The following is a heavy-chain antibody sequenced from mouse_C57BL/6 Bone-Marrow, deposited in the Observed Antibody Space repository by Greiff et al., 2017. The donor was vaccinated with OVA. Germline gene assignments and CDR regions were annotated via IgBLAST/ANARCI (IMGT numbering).Heavy chain of an antibody. D-gene: IGHD1-1*02. J-gene: IGHJ3*01. V-gene: IGHV1-22*01. Sequence: VQLQQSGPELVKPGASVKMSCKASGYTFTDYNMHWVKQSHGKSLAWIGYINPNNGGTSYNQQFKGKATLPVNKSSSTAYMEVLSLTSDEYAVYYCARSGRYGSRWFAYWGQGTLVTVSA. CDR2: INPNNGGT. CDR3: ARSGRYGSRWFAY. CDR1: GYTFTDYN.